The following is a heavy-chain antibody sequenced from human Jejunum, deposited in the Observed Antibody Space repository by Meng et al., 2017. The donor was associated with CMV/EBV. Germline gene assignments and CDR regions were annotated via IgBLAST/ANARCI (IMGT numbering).Heavy chain of an antibody. V-gene: IGHV1-8*02. D-gene: IGHD5-18*01. J-gene: IGHJ4*02. CDR3: ARLSSYSSAYGY. CDR1: GYGFTTYD. CDR2: MSPNSDNT. Sequence: SGYGFTTYDISWVRQAPGQGLEWMGWMSPNSDNTGYAQRFQGRVTFTRNSSITTAYMELSSLTYEDTAVYYCARLSSYSSAYGYWGQGTLVTVSS.